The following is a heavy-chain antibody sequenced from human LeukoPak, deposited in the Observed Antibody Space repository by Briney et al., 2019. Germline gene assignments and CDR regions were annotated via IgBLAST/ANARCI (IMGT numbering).Heavy chain of an antibody. V-gene: IGHV3-74*01. Sequence: GGSLRLSCSASGFNFNVYWMHWVRQAPGKGLVWVSRVNSDGTSTNYADSVKGRFTISRDNAKNTLYLQMNSLRAEDTAVYYCARAGSNWKMDYWGQGALFIFS. J-gene: IGHJ4*02. CDR3: ARAGSNWKMDY. CDR2: VNSDGTST. D-gene: IGHD1-20*01. CDR1: GFNFNVYW.